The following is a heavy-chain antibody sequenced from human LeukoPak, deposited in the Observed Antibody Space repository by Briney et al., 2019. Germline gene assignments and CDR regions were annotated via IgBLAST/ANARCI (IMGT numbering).Heavy chain of an antibody. CDR2: ISANSGKT. V-gene: IGHV1-18*01. D-gene: IGHD6-13*01. CDR3: AKVAGDRMDY. CDR1: VYNFATYG. J-gene: IGHJ4*02. Sequence: ASVNVSCKASVYNFATYGFCWVRQAPGHGLEWMGWISANSGKTTYAQKFQGRVTMTTDTSTTTAYMELRTLRPDDTAVYYCAKVAGDRMDYWGQGTLVTVSS.